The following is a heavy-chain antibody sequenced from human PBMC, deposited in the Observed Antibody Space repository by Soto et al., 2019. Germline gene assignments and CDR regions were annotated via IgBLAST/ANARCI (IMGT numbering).Heavy chain of an antibody. CDR3: ARGGWNYIPIDY. CDR1: GGSFRGYY. V-gene: IGHV4-34*01. J-gene: IGHJ4*02. CDR2: INHSGST. D-gene: IGHD1-7*01. Sequence: PSETLSLTCAVYGGSFRGYYCSWIRQPPGKGLEWIGEINHSGSTNYNPSLKSRVTISVDTSKNQFSLKLSSVTAADTAVYYCARGGWNYIPIDYWGQGTLVTVSS.